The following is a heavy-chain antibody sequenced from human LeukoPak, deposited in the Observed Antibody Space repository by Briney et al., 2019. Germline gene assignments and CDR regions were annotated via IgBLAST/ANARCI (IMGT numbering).Heavy chain of an antibody. J-gene: IGHJ4*02. D-gene: IGHD3-3*01. V-gene: IGHV3-11*01. CDR3: ARARNYDFWSGSRPFDY. CDR2: ISSSGSTI. Sequence: GGSLRLSCAASGFTFSDYYMSWIRQAPGKGLEWVSYISSSGSTIYYADSVKGRFTISRDNAKNSLYLQMNSLRAEDTAVYYCARARNYDFWSGSRPFDYWGQGTLVTVSS. CDR1: GFTFSDYY.